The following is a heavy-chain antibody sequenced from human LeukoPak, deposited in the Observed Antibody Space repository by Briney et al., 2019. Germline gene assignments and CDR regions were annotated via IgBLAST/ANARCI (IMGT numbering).Heavy chain of an antibody. D-gene: IGHD6-6*01. V-gene: IGHV4-39*01. CDR1: GGSISSSSYY. Sequence: PSETLSLTCTVSGGSISSSSYYWGWIRQPPGKGLVWIGSIYYSGSTYYNPSLKSRVTISVDTSKNQFSLKLSSVTAADTAVYYCARAARPMVAYYYMDVWGKGTTVTVSS. CDR3: ARAARPMVAYYYMDV. CDR2: IYYSGST. J-gene: IGHJ6*03.